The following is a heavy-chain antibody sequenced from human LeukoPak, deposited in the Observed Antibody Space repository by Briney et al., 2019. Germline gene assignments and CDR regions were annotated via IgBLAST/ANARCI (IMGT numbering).Heavy chain of an antibody. Sequence: SETLSLTCTVSGGSISSYYWSWIRQPPGKGLEWIGYIYYSGSTNYNPSLKSRVTISVDTSKNQFSLKLSSVTAADTAVYYCARQVPYYDFWSGFLTPSGMDVWGQGTTVTVSS. CDR3: ARQVPYYDFWSGFLTPSGMDV. CDR1: GGSISSYY. V-gene: IGHV4-59*08. J-gene: IGHJ6*02. D-gene: IGHD3-3*01. CDR2: IYYSGST.